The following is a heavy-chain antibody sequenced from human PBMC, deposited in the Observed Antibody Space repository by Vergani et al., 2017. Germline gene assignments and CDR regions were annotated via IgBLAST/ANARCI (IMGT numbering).Heavy chain of an antibody. Sequence: QVQLQQWGAGLLKPSETLSLTCAVYGGSFSGYYWSWIRQPPGKGLEWIGEINHSGSTNYNPSLKSRVTISVDTSKNQFSLKLSSVTAADTAVYYCARVRRAWGTQQLVRGLDYWGQGTLVTVAS. J-gene: IGHJ4*02. V-gene: IGHV4-34*01. CDR2: INHSGST. D-gene: IGHD6-13*01. CDR1: GGSFSGYY. CDR3: ARVRRAWGTQQLVRGLDY.